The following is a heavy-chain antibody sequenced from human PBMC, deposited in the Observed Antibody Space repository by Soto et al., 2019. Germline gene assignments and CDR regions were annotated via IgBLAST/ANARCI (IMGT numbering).Heavy chain of an antibody. D-gene: IGHD1-26*01. V-gene: IGHV3-72*01. CDR1: GFTFSAHY. J-gene: IGHJ4*02. Sequence: EVQLVESGGGLVQPGGSLRLSCAASGFTFSAHYMDWVRQAPGKGLEWVGRIKNKANSYTTEYAAYVEGRFTIPREDSQNSLYLQMNSLKTEDTDVYYCARVSLVGPSGGRYFDYWGQGSQVAVSS. CDR3: ARVSLVGPSGGRYFDY. CDR2: IKNKANSYTT.